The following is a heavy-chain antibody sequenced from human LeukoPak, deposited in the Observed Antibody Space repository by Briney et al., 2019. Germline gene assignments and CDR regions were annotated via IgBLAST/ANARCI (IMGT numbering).Heavy chain of an antibody. Sequence: PSETLSLTCTVSGASISSYFWSWIRQPPGGGLEWIGYISYSGTTNFSPSLKSRVTISVDTSKNHFSLKLNSVIAADTAMYYCARSLYSSSPNPYYFDYWGQGTLVTVSS. CDR2: ISYSGTT. CDR3: ARSLYSSSPNPYYFDY. V-gene: IGHV4-59*12. J-gene: IGHJ4*02. D-gene: IGHD6-6*01. CDR1: GASISSYF.